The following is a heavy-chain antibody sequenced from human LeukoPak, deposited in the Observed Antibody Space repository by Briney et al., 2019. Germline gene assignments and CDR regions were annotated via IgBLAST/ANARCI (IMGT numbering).Heavy chain of an antibody. CDR3: ARSGRVEMTTIKPNDFDY. J-gene: IGHJ4*02. Sequence: SETLSLTCTVSGGSISSSSYYWGWIRQPPGKGLEWIGSIYYSGSTYYNPSLKSRVTISVDTSKNQFSLKLSSVTAADTAVYYCARSGRVEMTTIKPNDFDYWGQGTLVTVSS. D-gene: IGHD5-24*01. V-gene: IGHV4-39*07. CDR1: GGSISSSSYY. CDR2: IYYSGST.